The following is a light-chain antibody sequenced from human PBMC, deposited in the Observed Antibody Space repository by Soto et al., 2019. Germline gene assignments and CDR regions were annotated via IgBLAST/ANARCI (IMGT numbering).Light chain of an antibody. J-gene: IGKJ4*02. Sequence: DVQMTQSPSSLSASVGDTVTITCRASQGINSWLAWYQQKPEKAPKSLMYAASSLQTGVPSRFRGSGSGTDFTLTISNLQPEDCATYYCQQYNIYPLTFGGGTKVEIK. CDR3: QQYNIYPLT. CDR1: QGINSW. V-gene: IGKV1D-16*01. CDR2: AAS.